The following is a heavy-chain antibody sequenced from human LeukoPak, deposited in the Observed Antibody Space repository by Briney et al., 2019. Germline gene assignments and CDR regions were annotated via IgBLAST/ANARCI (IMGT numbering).Heavy chain of an antibody. J-gene: IGHJ4*02. CDR1: GFTFSSYA. CDR3: AKSPSPEWEPGSYYFDY. V-gene: IGHV3-23*01. Sequence: PGGSLRLSCAASGFTFSSYAMSWVRQAPGKGLEWVSAISGSGGSTYYADSVKGRFTISRDNSKNTLYLQMNSLRAEDTAVYYCAKSPSPEWEPGSYYFDYWGQGTLVTVSS. D-gene: IGHD1-26*01. CDR2: ISGSGGST.